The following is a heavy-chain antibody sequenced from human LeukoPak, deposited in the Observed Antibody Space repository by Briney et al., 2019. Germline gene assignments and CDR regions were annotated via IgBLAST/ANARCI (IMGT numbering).Heavy chain of an antibody. CDR3: ANHHGGGRNMDY. D-gene: IGHD2-15*01. CDR2: IYFSGGDT. Sequence: PGGSLRLSCAASGFTFSNYAMSWVRQAPGKGLEWVSTIYFSGGDTYSADSVKGRFTISRDNAKNTLYLQMNSLRAEDTAVYYCANHHGGGRNMDYWGQGTLVTVSS. CDR1: GFTFSNYA. V-gene: IGHV3-23*01. J-gene: IGHJ4*02.